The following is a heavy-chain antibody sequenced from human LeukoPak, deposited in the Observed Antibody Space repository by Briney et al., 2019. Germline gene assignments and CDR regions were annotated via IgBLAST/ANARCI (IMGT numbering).Heavy chain of an antibody. V-gene: IGHV4-59*08. J-gene: IGHJ4*02. D-gene: IGHD2/OR15-2a*01. CDR3: ARFSQYYDSPTHYLDY. CDR1: AGSINNYY. Sequence: SETLSLTCTGSAGSINNYYWRWVRQPPGAGLEWLAYIYYTGSTNYNPSLKTRLTISVDTSKNQFSLRLNSVTAADTAVYYCARFSQYYDSPTHYLDYWGQGILVTVSS. CDR2: IYYTGST.